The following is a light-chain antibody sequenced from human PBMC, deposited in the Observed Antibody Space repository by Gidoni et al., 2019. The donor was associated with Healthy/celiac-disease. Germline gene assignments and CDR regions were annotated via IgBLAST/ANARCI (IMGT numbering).Light chain of an antibody. CDR1: QSVSSY. J-gene: IGKJ3*01. V-gene: IGKV3-11*01. CDR2: DAS. Sequence: EIVLTQSTATLSLSPGERASLSCRASQSVSSYLTWDQQKPGQAPRLLIYDASNRATGIPARFSGSGSGTDFTLTISSLEPEDFAVYYCQQRSNSFTFGPGTKVDIK. CDR3: QQRSNSFT.